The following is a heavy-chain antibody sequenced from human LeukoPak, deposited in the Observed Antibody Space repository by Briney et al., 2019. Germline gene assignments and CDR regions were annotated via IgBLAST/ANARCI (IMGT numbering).Heavy chain of an antibody. V-gene: IGHV1-18*01. J-gene: IGHJ6*03. D-gene: IGHD3-3*01. CDR3: ARDRLRFLEWLLSEDNYYMDV. Sequence: GASVKVSCKASGYTFTSYGISWVRQAPGQGLEWMGWISAYNGNTNYAQKLQGRVTMTTDTSTSTAYMELRSLRSDDTAVYYCARDRLRFLEWLLSEDNYYMDVWGKGTTVTVSS. CDR1: GYTFTSYG. CDR2: ISAYNGNT.